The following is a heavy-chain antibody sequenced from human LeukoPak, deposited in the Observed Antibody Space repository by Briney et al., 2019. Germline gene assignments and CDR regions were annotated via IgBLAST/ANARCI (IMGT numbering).Heavy chain of an antibody. CDR3: ARHFYGGSGAFDF. Sequence: SETLSLTCTVSSGSVSGYYWSWIRQPPGKGLEWIGYIYYSGITYCNPSLKSRVTMSVDTSKNQFSLTLTSVTAADTAAYYYARHFYGGSGAFDFWGQGTMVTVPS. CDR2: IYYSGIT. CDR1: SGSVSGYY. V-gene: IGHV4-59*08. J-gene: IGHJ3*01. D-gene: IGHD4/OR15-4a*01.